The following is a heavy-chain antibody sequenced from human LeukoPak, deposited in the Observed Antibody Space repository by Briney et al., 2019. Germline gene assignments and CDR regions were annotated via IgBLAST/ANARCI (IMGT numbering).Heavy chain of an antibody. CDR2: ISSSDGIT. J-gene: IGHJ4*02. CDR3: AKDRFQQQLVRDFDY. Sequence: GGSLRLSCAASGFTFSSYAMGCVRQAPGKGLEWVSAISSSDGITYYADSVKGRFTISRDNSKNTLYLQMNSLRAEDTAVYYCAKDRFQQQLVRDFDYWGQGTLVTVSS. D-gene: IGHD6-13*01. V-gene: IGHV3-23*01. CDR1: GFTFSSYA.